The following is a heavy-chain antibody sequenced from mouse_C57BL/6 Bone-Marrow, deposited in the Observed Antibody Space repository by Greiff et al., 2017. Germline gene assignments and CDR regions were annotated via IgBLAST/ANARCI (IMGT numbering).Heavy chain of an antibody. CDR1: GFTFSDYY. D-gene: IGHD3-1*01. CDR3: ARHRCSGSARAN. V-gene: IGHV5-12*01. J-gene: IGHJ4*01. Sequence: EVKLMESGGGLVQPGGSLKLSCAASGFTFSDYYMSWVRQTPEKRLEWVAYISNGGGSTYYPDTVKGRFTISSDNAKNTLSLHMSRLKSEDTAMYYCARHRCSGSARANWGKGTSVTIPS. CDR2: ISNGGGST.